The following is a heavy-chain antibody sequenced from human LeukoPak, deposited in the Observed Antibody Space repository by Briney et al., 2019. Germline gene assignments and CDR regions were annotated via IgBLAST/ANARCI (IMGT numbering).Heavy chain of an antibody. CDR3: APLGYCSGDSCYSIPDAFDV. CDR1: GFTFSSYN. V-gene: IGHV3-30*02. CDR2: IRYDGSKK. Sequence: GGSLRLSCAASGFTFSSYNMNWVRQAPGKGLEWVAFIRYDGSKKYYADSVKGRFTISRDNSKNALYLQMHSLRDEDTAVYYCAPLGYCSGDSCYSIPDAFDVWGQGTMVTVSS. J-gene: IGHJ3*01. D-gene: IGHD2-15*01.